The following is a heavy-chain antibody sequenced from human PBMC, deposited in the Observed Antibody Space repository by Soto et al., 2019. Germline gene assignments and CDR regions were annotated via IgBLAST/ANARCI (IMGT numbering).Heavy chain of an antibody. Sequence: LRLSCAGSGFTLSDHYIDWVRQAPGKGLEWVGRSRDKAQGYSTAYAASVKGRFTTSRDESKNSVYLQMNSLKTEDTAVYYCAFGNLSYYFDFWGQGTPVTVSS. CDR3: AFGNLSYYFDF. CDR1: GFTLSDHY. J-gene: IGHJ4*02. CDR2: SRDKAQGYST. V-gene: IGHV3-72*01. D-gene: IGHD3-16*01.